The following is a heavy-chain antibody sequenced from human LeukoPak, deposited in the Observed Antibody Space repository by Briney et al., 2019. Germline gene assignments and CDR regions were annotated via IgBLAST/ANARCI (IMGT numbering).Heavy chain of an antibody. CDR1: GFTFSSYE. J-gene: IGHJ4*02. CDR2: ISSSGSTI. V-gene: IGHV3-48*03. CDR3: ARVAHYDSSLLPDY. Sequence: GGSLRHSCAASGFTFSSYEMNWVRQAPGKGLEWVSYISSSGSTIYYADSVKGRFTISRDNAKNSLYLQMNSLRAEDTAVYYCARVAHYDSSLLPDYWGQGTLVTVSS. D-gene: IGHD3-22*01.